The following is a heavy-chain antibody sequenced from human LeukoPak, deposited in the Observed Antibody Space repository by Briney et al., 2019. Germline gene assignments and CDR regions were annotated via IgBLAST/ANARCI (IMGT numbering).Heavy chain of an antibody. CDR3: AKGGRWDYYDSSH. D-gene: IGHD3-22*01. V-gene: IGHV3-23*01. CDR2: ISGSGGST. Sequence: PGGSLRLSCAVSGFTFSSYAMTWVRQAPGKGLEWVSGISGSGGSTYYADSGKGRFTISRDNSKNTLYLQMNSLRAEDTAVYYCAKGGRWDYYDSSHWGQGTMVTVSS. CDR1: GFTFSSYA. J-gene: IGHJ3*01.